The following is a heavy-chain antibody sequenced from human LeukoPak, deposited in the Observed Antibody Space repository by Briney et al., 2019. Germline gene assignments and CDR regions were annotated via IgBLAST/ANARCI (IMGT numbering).Heavy chain of an antibody. D-gene: IGHD6-19*01. CDR3: AKSHSSASRYYFDY. CDR2: IQYDGSAK. J-gene: IGHJ4*02. Sequence: TGGSLRLSCTASGFIFSDYGMHWVRQAPGKGLEWVTFIQYDGSAKYYADSVKGRFTISRDNSKTTLYLQMNSLRAEDTAVYYCAKSHSSASRYYFDYWGQGTLVTVS. CDR1: GFIFSDYG. V-gene: IGHV3-30*02.